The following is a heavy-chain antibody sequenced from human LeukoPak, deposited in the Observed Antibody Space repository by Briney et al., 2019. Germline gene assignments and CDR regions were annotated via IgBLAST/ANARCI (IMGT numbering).Heavy chain of an antibody. J-gene: IGHJ4*02. CDR3: ARHESAAGRPMGLGAFDC. CDR1: GGSISNYY. D-gene: IGHD6-13*01. V-gene: IGHV4-4*09. Sequence: SETLSLTCTVSGGSISNYYWSWIRQPPGKGLGWIGYIYTSGSTNYNPSLKSRVTISEDTSKNQFSLKLNSVTAADTAVYFCARHESAAGRPMGLGAFDCWGQGTLVTVSS. CDR2: IYTSGST.